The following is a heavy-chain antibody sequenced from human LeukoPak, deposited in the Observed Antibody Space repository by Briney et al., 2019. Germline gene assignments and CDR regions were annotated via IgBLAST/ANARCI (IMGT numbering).Heavy chain of an antibody. V-gene: IGHV4-4*02. CDR2: MHHSGRT. Sequence: SETLSLTCAISGASISSTNWWIWVRQPPGKGLEWIGEMHHSGRTNYNPSLKSRITISVDKSNNQVFLRLNSVAAADTALYYCARAQEGCSRASCYLEPWGQGTLVTVSS. CDR1: GASISSTNW. CDR3: ARAQEGCSRASCYLEP. J-gene: IGHJ5*02. D-gene: IGHD2-2*01.